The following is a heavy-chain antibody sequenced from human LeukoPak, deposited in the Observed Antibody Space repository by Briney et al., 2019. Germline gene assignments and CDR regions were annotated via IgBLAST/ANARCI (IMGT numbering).Heavy chain of an antibody. CDR1: GYTFTGYY. V-gene: IGHV1-2*02. CDR2: INPNNGGT. Sequence: ASVKVSCKASGYTFTGYYMHWVRQAPGQGLEWMGWINPNNGGTNYAKKFQGRCTMTRDTSIGTAYMELSRLRSDDTAVYYCARTESKCTSTSCYTEDYWGQGTLVTVSS. J-gene: IGHJ4*02. CDR3: ARTESKCTSTSCYTEDY. D-gene: IGHD2-2*02.